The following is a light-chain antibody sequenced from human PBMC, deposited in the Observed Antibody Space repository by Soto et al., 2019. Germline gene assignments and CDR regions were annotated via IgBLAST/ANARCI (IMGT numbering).Light chain of an antibody. J-gene: IGKJ4*01. CDR3: LQTNTYP. CDR2: AAS. CDR1: QDITTN. V-gene: IGKV1D-17*01. Sequence: NIQMTQSPSAMSASVGDRVTITCRARQDITTNLAWFQQKPGKVPKLLIHAASTLQSGVPSRFGASGSGTEFTLTISSLQPEDFAAYSCLQTNTYPFGGGTKVEIK.